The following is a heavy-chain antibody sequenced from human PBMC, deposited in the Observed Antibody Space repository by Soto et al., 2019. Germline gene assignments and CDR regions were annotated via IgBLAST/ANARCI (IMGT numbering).Heavy chain of an antibody. V-gene: IGHV3-64*01. Sequence: LRLSCAASGFTFSSYAMHWVRQAPGKGLEYVSAISSNGGSTYYANSVKGRFTISRDNSKNTLYLQMGSLRAEDMAVYYCARAAVPAATDYYYYYMDVWGKGTTVTVSS. D-gene: IGHD2-2*01. J-gene: IGHJ6*03. CDR3: ARAAVPAATDYYYYYMDV. CDR1: GFTFSSYA. CDR2: ISSNGGST.